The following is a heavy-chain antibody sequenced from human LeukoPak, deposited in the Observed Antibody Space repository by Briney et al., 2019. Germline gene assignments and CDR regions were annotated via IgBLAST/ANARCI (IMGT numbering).Heavy chain of an antibody. CDR2: IIDSGEST. V-gene: IGHV3-23*01. J-gene: IGHJ6*03. CDR3: AKLGGQELHNYYVAV. Sequence: GGSLRLSCAASGFTYSSYAMSWVRQAPGKGLEWVSGIIDSGESTYYANFAKGRFTISRDNSNNTLYLQMNSLRAEDTAVYYCAKLGGQELHNYYVAVCGKGTTVAVSS. CDR1: GFTYSSYA. D-gene: IGHD3-16*01.